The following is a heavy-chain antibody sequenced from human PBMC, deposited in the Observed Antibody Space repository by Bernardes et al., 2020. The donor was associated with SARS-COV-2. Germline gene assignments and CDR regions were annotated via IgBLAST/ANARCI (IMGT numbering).Heavy chain of an antibody. CDR2: INPNTCGT. J-gene: IGHJ4*02. CDR3: ARTRTTISTTGIPVDY. CDR1: GYTFTGYF. D-gene: IGHD2-21*02. V-gene: IGHV1-2*02. Sequence: ASGKVSCKASGYTFTGYFIHWVRQAPGQRLEWMGWINPNTCGTNYVQKFQGRVTMTRDTSITTAYMDLSRLGSDDTAYYYCARTRTTISTTGIPVDYWGQGTLVTVSS.